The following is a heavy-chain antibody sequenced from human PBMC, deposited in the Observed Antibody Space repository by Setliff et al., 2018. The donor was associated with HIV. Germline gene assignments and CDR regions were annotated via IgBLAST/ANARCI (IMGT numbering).Heavy chain of an antibody. Sequence: SVKVSCKASGGPFTIYAISWVRQAPGHGLEWLGGITPISVTEKYEQKFQGRVTITADESTSTAYMELSSLTSEDTAVYYCATSTGLALRFKYYYFYYMDVWGKGTTVTAP. CDR2: ITPISVTE. J-gene: IGHJ6*03. CDR3: ATSTGLALRFKYYYFYYMDV. V-gene: IGHV1-69*13. D-gene: IGHD6-19*01. CDR1: GGPFTIYA.